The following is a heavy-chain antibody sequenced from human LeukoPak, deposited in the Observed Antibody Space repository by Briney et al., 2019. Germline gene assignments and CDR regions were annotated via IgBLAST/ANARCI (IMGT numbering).Heavy chain of an antibody. D-gene: IGHD5-18*01. Sequence: HTGGSLRLSCAASGFTFSSYWMSWVRQAPGKGLEWVSYITYNSGTIFYADSVKGRFTISRDNAKDSLYLQMSSLRDEDTAVYYCARDSGYSYADDYWGQGTLVTVSS. V-gene: IGHV3-48*02. J-gene: IGHJ4*02. CDR3: ARDSGYSYADDY. CDR2: ITYNSGTI. CDR1: GFTFSSYW.